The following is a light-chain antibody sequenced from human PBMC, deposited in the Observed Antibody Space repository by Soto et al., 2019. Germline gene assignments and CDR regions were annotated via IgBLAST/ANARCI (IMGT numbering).Light chain of an antibody. CDR1: QSVSVN. V-gene: IGKV3-15*01. J-gene: IGKJ1*01. CDR2: DAS. Sequence: EIVMTQSPATLSVSPGERATLSCRASQSVSVNLAWYQQKPGQAPRLLIYDASTRATGIPDRFSGSGSGTEFTLTLSRLQSEDFAVYHCQQYNNWPPWTFGQGTKVEIK. CDR3: QQYNNWPPWT.